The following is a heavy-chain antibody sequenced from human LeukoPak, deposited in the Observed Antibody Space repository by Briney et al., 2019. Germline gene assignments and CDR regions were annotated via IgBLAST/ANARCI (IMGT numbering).Heavy chain of an antibody. CDR2: INHSGST. CDR1: GGSFSGYY. Sequence: SETLSLTCAVYGGSFSGYYWIWLRQPPGKGLEWIGEINHSGSTNYNPSLKSRVTISVDTSKNQFSLKLSSVTAADTAVYYCARSHYGDYYYYYMDVWGKGTTVTVSS. V-gene: IGHV4-34*01. J-gene: IGHJ6*03. CDR3: ARSHYGDYYYYYMDV. D-gene: IGHD4-17*01.